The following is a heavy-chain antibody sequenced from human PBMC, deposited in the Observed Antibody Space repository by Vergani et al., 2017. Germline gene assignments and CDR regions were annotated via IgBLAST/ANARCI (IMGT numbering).Heavy chain of an antibody. V-gene: IGHV3-30*01. D-gene: IGHD2-2*01. Sequence: QVQLVESGGGVVQPGRSLRLSCAASGFTFSSYAMHWVRQAPGKGLEWVAVISYDGSNKYYADSVKGRFTISRDNSKNTLYLQMNSLRAEDTAVYYCARDPLCSSTSGYGVFDYWGQGTLVTVSS. J-gene: IGHJ4*02. CDR3: ARDPLCSSTSGYGVFDY. CDR2: ISYDGSNK. CDR1: GFTFSSYA.